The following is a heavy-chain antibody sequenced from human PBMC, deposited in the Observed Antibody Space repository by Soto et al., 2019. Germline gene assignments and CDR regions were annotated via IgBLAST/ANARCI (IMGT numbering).Heavy chain of an antibody. J-gene: IGHJ3*02. V-gene: IGHV4-4*07. CDR1: GYSITNSY. CDR3: ARVHYCSSASCYGYDSLDI. Sequence: PSETLSLTCTVSGYSITNSYWSWIRQPAGKALEWIGRVYTSGTSNYNPSLKSRVTMSVDTSKNQFSLKLNSVTAADTAVYYCARVHYCSSASCYGYDSLDIWGQGTMVTVS. D-gene: IGHD2-2*01. CDR2: VYTSGTS.